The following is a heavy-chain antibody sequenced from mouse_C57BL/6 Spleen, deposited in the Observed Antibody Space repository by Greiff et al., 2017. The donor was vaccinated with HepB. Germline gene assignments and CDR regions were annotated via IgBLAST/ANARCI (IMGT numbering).Heavy chain of an antibody. CDR3: ATITTVV. D-gene: IGHD1-1*01. J-gene: IGHJ1*03. Sequence: VQLQQPGAELVMPGASVKLSCKASGYTFTSYWMHWVKQRPGQGLEWIGEIDPSDSYTNYNQKFKGKSTLTVDKSSSTAYMQLSSLTSEDSAVYYCATITTVVWGTGTTVTVSS. V-gene: IGHV1-69*01. CDR1: GYTFTSYW. CDR2: IDPSDSYT.